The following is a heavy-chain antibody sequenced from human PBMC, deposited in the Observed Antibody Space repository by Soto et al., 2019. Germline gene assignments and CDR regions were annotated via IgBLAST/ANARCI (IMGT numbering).Heavy chain of an antibody. Sequence: QVQLQESGPGLVKPSQTLSLTCTVSGGSISSGGYYWSWIRQHPGKGLEWIGYIYYSGSTSYNPSLKSRVTISQCPSKIQCSRKLSSVTAADTAVYYCARGVTLVRGVIHTPYFDYWGQGALVTVSS. D-gene: IGHD3-10*01. CDR1: GGSISSGGYY. J-gene: IGHJ4*02. CDR2: IYYSGST. CDR3: ARGVTLVRGVIHTPYFDY. V-gene: IGHV4-31*03.